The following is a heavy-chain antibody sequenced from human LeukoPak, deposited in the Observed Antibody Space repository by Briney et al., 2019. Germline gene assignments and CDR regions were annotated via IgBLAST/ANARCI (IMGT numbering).Heavy chain of an antibody. Sequence: GGSLRLSCAASGFTFDDYGMSWVRQAPGKGLEWVSGINWNSGSTGYADSVKGRFTISRDNAKNSLYLQMNSLRAEDTALYYCARALAYYDFWSGTFVYYYYMDVWGKGTTVTVSS. CDR1: GFTFDDYG. CDR2: INWNSGST. D-gene: IGHD3-3*01. CDR3: ARALAYYDFWSGTFVYYYYMDV. J-gene: IGHJ6*03. V-gene: IGHV3-20*04.